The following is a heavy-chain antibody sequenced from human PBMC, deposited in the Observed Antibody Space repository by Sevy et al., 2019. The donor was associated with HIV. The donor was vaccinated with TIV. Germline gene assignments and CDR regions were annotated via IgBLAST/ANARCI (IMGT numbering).Heavy chain of an antibody. D-gene: IGHD2-2*01. Sequence: GGCLRLSCAASAFTFSAYGMHWVRQAPGKGLEWVSTIWYDGGKKYYADSVKGRFTISRDNSKNTLYLQMNSLRAEDTAVYYCVREGVPAAIGFDYWGQGTLVTVSS. J-gene: IGHJ4*02. CDR3: VREGVPAAIGFDY. CDR1: AFTFSAYG. CDR2: IWYDGGKK. V-gene: IGHV3-33*01.